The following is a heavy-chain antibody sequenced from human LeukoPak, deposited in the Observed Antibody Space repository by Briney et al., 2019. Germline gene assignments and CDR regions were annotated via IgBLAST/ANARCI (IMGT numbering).Heavy chain of an antibody. V-gene: IGHV3-48*01. CDR3: AREADYDLLTGPGDYYGMDV. CDR1: GFNFSSYS. CDR2: ISSSSSTI. D-gene: IGHD3-9*01. Sequence: GGSLRLSCAASGFNFSSYSMNWVRQAPGKGLEWVSYISSSSSTIYYADSVKGRFTISRDNAKNSLYLQMNSLRAEDTAVYYCAREADYDLLTGPGDYYGMDVWGQGTTVTVSS. J-gene: IGHJ6*02.